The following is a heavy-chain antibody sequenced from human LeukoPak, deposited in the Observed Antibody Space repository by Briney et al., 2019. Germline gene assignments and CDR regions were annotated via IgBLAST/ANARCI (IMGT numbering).Heavy chain of an antibody. CDR3: ASQGYCSGGSCYSTNFDY. CDR1: VGTFSSYA. Sequence: ASVNVSCKSSVGTFSSYAISWVRPATGQGLEWMGRIIPILGIANYAQKFQGRLTITADKSTSTAYMELSSLRSEDTAVYYCASQGYCSGGSCYSTNFDYWGQGTLVTVCS. D-gene: IGHD2-15*01. CDR2: IIPILGIA. J-gene: IGHJ4*02. V-gene: IGHV1-69*04.